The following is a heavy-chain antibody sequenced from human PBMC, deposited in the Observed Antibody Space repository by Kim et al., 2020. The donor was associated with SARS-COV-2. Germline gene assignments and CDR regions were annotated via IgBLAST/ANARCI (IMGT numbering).Heavy chain of an antibody. J-gene: IGHJ6*02. CDR3: ARDRFRLDV. CDR2: GSS. D-gene: IGHD3-10*01. V-gene: IGHV4-31*02. Sequence: GSSYSIPTLMSRLTISVDTSKHQFSLKLSSVPAAATAVYYCARDRFRLDVWGQGTTVTVSS.